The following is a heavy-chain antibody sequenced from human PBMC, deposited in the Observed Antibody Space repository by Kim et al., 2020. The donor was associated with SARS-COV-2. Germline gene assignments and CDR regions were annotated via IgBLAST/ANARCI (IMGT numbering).Heavy chain of an antibody. Sequence: GGSLRLSCAASGFTFSSYGMHWVRQAPGKGLEWVAVISYDGSNKYYADSVKGRFTISRDNSKNTLYLQMNSLRAEDTAVYYCAKEGSDNIAAAAHGNYWGQGTLVTVSS. V-gene: IGHV3-30*18. CDR1: GFTFSSYG. J-gene: IGHJ4*02. CDR2: ISYDGSNK. CDR3: AKEGSDNIAAAAHGNY. D-gene: IGHD6-13*01.